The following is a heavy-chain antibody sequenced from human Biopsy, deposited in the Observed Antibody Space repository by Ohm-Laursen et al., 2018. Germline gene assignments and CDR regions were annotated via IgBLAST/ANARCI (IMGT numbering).Heavy chain of an antibody. CDR1: GKTFSDYR. D-gene: IGHD2-15*01. Sequence: SETLSLTCSVFGKTFSDYRWSWIRQPPGKGLEWIGQINQAGTTNCNPSLKSRVSISADASKYEFSLRLTSVTAADTAVYLCGNEVHGRDYWGLGAQVTVSS. CDR3: GNEVHGRDY. CDR2: INQAGTT. V-gene: IGHV4-34*08. J-gene: IGHJ4*02.